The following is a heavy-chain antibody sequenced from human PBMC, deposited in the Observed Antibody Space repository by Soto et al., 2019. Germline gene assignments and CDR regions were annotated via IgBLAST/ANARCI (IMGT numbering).Heavy chain of an antibody. Sequence: SETLALTCTVAGDSISSHYWGWIRQSPGKGLEWIGYIHFTGATLYNPSLESRVTVSLDTSKTHFSLKLSTVTAADTAVYYCARHEGASFDSWGQGTLVTVSS. CDR1: GDSISSHY. CDR2: IHFTGAT. V-gene: IGHV4-59*08. J-gene: IGHJ4*02. CDR3: ARHEGASFDS.